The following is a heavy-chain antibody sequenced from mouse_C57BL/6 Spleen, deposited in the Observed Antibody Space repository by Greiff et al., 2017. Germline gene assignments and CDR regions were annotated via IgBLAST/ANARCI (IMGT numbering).Heavy chain of an antibody. CDR2: IYPGSGST. D-gene: IGHD1-1*01. CDR1: GYTFTSYW. V-gene: IGHV1-55*01. J-gene: IGHJ1*03. CDR3: ARNYYGSSWYFDV. Sequence: QVQLQQPGAELVKPGASVKMSCKASGYTFTSYWITWVKQRPGQGLEWIGDIYPGSGSTNYNEKFKSKATLTVDTSSSTAYMQLSSLTSEYSAVYYCARNYYGSSWYFDVWGTGTTVTVSS.